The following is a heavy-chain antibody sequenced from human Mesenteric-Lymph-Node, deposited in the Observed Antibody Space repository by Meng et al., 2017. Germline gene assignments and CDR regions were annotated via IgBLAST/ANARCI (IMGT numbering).Heavy chain of an antibody. D-gene: IGHD3-10*01. CDR1: GGTFSSYT. J-gene: IGHJ6*02. V-gene: IGHV1-69*02. CDR3: ARVPYYYGSGSYYNVDYYYGMDV. CDR2: IIPILGIA. Sequence: SVKVSCKASGGTFSSYTISWVRQAPGQGLEWMGRIIPILGIANYAQKFQGRVTMTRDTSTSTVYMELSSLRSEDTAVYYCARVPYYYGSGSYYNVDYYYGMDVWGQGTTVTVSS.